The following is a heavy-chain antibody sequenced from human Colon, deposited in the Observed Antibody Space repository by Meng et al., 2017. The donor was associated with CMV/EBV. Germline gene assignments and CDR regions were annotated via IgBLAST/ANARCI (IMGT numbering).Heavy chain of an antibody. D-gene: IGHD3-3*01. Sequence: GESLKISCAASGFTFSSYWMSWVRQAPGKGLEWVANIKQDGSGKYYVDSVKGRFTISRDNAKNSLYLQMNSLRAEDTAVYYCARYVTIFGVVIYGMDVWGQGTTVTVSS. CDR2: IKQDGSGK. CDR3: ARYVTIFGVVIYGMDV. CDR1: GFTFSSYW. J-gene: IGHJ6*02. V-gene: IGHV3-7*01.